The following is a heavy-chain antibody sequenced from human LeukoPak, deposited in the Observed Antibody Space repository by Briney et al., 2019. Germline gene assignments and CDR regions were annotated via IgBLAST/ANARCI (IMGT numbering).Heavy chain of an antibody. V-gene: IGHV4-34*01. D-gene: IGHD1-26*01. Sequence: SETLSLSCAVYGGSFSGYYWSWIRQPPGKGLEWIGEINQSGSTNCNPSLKSRATISVDTSKNQFSLKLSSVTAADTAVYYCARPPGGGSYYARDYWGQGTLVTVSS. J-gene: IGHJ4*02. CDR1: GGSFSGYY. CDR2: INQSGST. CDR3: ARPPGGGSYYARDY.